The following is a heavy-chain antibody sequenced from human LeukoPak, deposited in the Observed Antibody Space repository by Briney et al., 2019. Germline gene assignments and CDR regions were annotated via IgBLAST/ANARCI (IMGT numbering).Heavy chain of an antibody. J-gene: IGHJ4*02. CDR1: GFTFSSYA. Sequence: GASLRLSCAASGFTFSSYAMSWVRQAPGKGLEWVSAISGSGGSTYYADSVKGRFTISRDNSKNTLYLQMNSLRAEDTAVYYCAKDLYYHDSSGYCDQRGQGTLVTVSS. CDR2: ISGSGGST. D-gene: IGHD3-22*01. CDR3: AKDLYYHDSSGYCDQ. V-gene: IGHV3-23*01.